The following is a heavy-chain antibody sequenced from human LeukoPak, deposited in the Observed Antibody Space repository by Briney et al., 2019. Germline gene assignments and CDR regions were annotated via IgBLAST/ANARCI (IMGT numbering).Heavy chain of an antibody. CDR3: ARGQYYYASGSSFLKRGVSAFDI. Sequence: ASVKVSCKASGYTFTSYGISWVRQAPGQGLEWMGWINTGNGNTKYSQEFQGRVTITRDTSANTAYMELSSLRSEDMDVYYCARGQYYYASGSSFLKRGVSAFDIWGQGTMVTVSS. J-gene: IGHJ3*02. V-gene: IGHV1-3*03. CDR1: GYTFTSYG. D-gene: IGHD3-10*01. CDR2: INTGNGNT.